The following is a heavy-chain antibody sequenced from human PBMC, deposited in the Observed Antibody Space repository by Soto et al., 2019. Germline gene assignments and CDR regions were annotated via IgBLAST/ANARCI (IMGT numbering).Heavy chain of an antibody. CDR2: IYYTGNT. D-gene: IGHD1-1*01. Sequence: QVQLQESGPGLVKPSQTLSLTCTVSGGSISSGGTGSYWTWIRQLPGKGLEWIGYIYYTGNTYYNTSRKSRPTISLDTAENQFSLKLTSVTAADTDVYFCASGHDAYKVRYWGQGTLVTVSS. CDR3: ASGHDAYKVRY. J-gene: IGHJ4*02. CDR1: GGSISSGGTGSY. V-gene: IGHV4-31*03.